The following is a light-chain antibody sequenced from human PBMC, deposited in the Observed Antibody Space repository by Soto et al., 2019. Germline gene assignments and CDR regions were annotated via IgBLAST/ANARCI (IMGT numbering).Light chain of an antibody. CDR2: EGT. CDR1: SSDVGDY. Sequence: QSVLTQPASVSGSPGQLITISCIGISSDVGDYVSWYQQHAGKAPRVIIYEGTKRPSGVSNRFSGSESGNTASLTISGLLSEDEAHYYCCSYARGSAVFGGGTKLTVL. CDR3: CSYARGSAV. V-gene: IGLV2-23*01. J-gene: IGLJ3*02.